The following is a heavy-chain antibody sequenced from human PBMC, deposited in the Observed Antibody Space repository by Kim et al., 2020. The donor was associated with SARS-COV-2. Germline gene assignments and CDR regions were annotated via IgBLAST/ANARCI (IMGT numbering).Heavy chain of an antibody. J-gene: IGHJ4*02. D-gene: IGHD2-21*01. CDR2: ISSNGETT. V-gene: IGHV3-23*01. CDR1: GFTFNDYA. Sequence: GGSLRLSCAASGFTFNDYAMTWVRQAPGKGLEWVSGISSNGETTYYTDSVKGRFTISRDNPRNTMYLQMNSLIVEDTAVYYCAKHDRNCGGHMTPMYAFDNWGEGTPVSVSS. CDR3: AKHDRNCGGHMTPMYAFDN.